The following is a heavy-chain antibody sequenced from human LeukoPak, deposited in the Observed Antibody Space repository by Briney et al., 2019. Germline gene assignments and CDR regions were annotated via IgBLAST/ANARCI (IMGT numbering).Heavy chain of an antibody. Sequence: GGSLRLSCAASGFTFSSYVVSWVRQAPGEGLEWVSTISGSGSSSYYADPLKGRFTISRDNSKNTLYLQMNSLRAEDTAVYYCAKGPVAGTRWFDPWGQGTLVTVSS. V-gene: IGHV3-23*01. J-gene: IGHJ5*02. D-gene: IGHD2-15*01. CDR1: GFTFSSYV. CDR3: AKGPVAGTRWFDP. CDR2: ISGSGSSS.